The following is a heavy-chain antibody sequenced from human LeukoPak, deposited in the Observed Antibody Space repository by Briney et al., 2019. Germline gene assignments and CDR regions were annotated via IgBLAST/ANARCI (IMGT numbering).Heavy chain of an antibody. CDR2: ISYDGSNN. CDR3: ARDGKYYSGSGTYYGLYYYYMDV. J-gene: IGHJ6*03. D-gene: IGHD3-10*01. CDR1: GFTFNTYS. Sequence: PGGSLRLSCATSGFTFNTYSMHWVRQSPGKGLEWMAVISYDGSNNYYTDSVKGRFTISRDNSKSTLFLQMNSLRVEDTAVYYCARDGKYYSGSGTYYGLYYYYMDVWGKGTTVTVSS. V-gene: IGHV3-30*03.